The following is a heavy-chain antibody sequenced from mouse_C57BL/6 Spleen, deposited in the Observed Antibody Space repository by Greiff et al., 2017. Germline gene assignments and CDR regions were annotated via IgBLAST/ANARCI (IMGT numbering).Heavy chain of an antibody. D-gene: IGHD4-1*01. CDR2: IDPSDSYT. CDR3: ARWTGSSMDY. CDR1: GYTFTSYW. Sequence: VKLQQPGAELVMPGASVKLSCKASGYTFTSYWMHWVKQRPGQGLEWIGEIDPSDSYTNYNQKFKGKSTLTVDKSSSTAYMQLSSLTSEDSAVYYCARWTGSSMDYWGQGTSVTVSS. J-gene: IGHJ4*01. V-gene: IGHV1-69*01.